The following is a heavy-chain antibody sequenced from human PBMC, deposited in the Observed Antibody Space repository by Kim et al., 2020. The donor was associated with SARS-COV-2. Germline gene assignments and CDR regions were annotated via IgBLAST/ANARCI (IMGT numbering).Heavy chain of an antibody. J-gene: IGHJ6*02. Sequence: GGSLRLSCSASGFTFSSYAMHWVRQAPGKGLEYVSAISSNGGSTYYADSVKGRFTISRDNSKNTLYLQMSSLRAEDTAVYYCVKDPSEGGFGELLLGYYYGMDVWGQGTTVTVSS. D-gene: IGHD3-10*01. V-gene: IGHV3-64D*09. CDR1: GFTFSSYA. CDR3: VKDPSEGGFGELLLGYYYGMDV. CDR2: ISSNGGST.